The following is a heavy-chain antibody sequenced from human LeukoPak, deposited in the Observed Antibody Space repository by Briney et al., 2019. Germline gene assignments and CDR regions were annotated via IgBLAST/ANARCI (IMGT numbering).Heavy chain of an antibody. J-gene: IGHJ4*02. Sequence: PSETLSLTCRVSGASINSGSNYWGWIRQPPGKTLEWIGSIYSSGSTYYNPSLKSRVTISVDTSKNQFSLKLSSVTAADTAVYYCAKSGGYGLIDYWGQGTLVTVSS. CDR3: AKSGGYGLIDY. CDR2: IYSSGST. V-gene: IGHV4-39*07. CDR1: GASINSGSNY. D-gene: IGHD1-26*01.